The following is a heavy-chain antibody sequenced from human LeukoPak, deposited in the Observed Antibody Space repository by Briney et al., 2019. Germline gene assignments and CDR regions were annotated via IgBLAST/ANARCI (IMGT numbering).Heavy chain of an antibody. CDR3: GRDPTYRNYFDS. D-gene: IGHD1-1*01. V-gene: IGHV1-46*02. J-gene: IGHJ4*02. Sequence: EASAKVSCKASGNSLNNYHMHWVRQAPGQGLEWLGIIRPGGDGPSYAQKFQGRVTMTRDMSTSTVYMELSSLTSDDTAVYYCGRDPTYRNYFDSWGQGTLVTVSS. CDR2: IRPGGDGP. CDR1: GNSLNNYH.